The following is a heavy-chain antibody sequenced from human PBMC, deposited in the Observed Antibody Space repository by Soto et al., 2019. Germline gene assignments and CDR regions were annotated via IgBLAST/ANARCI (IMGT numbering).Heavy chain of an antibody. CDR1: GFTFSSFE. Sequence: GGSLRLSCVASGFTFSSFEMNWIRQAPGKGPEWIAVINPSGRTISYADSVKGRFTISRDNAENSVYLQMNSLRAEDTAIYYCAKDQSNSNPLYYFDFWGPGTLVTVSS. J-gene: IGHJ4*02. V-gene: IGHV3-48*03. D-gene: IGHD3-22*01. CDR3: AKDQSNSNPLYYFDF. CDR2: INPSGRTI.